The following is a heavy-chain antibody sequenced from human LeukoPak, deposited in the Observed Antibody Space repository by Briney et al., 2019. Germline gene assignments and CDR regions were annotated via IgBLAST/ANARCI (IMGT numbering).Heavy chain of an antibody. J-gene: IGHJ4*02. Sequence: SETLSLTCTVSGGSITSSNYYWGWIRQPPGKGLEYIASIYYSGSTYYNPSLKSRVTMSVDTAKNQFSLKLSSVTAAGTAVYYCARQIFGVVIAYFDYWGQGTLVTVSS. D-gene: IGHD3-3*01. V-gene: IGHV4-39*01. CDR2: IYYSGST. CDR3: ARQIFGVVIAYFDY. CDR1: GGSITSSNYY.